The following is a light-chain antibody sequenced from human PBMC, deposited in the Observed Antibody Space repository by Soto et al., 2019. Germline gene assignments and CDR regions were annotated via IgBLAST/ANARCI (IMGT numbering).Light chain of an antibody. CDR3: QQYNGYWT. J-gene: IGKJ1*01. V-gene: IGKV1-5*03. Sequence: DIQMTQSPSTLSASVGDRVTITCRASQSIIDSLAWYQQKPGKAPKLLIYEASSLKSGVPSRFSGSRSGKEYTLTIRNLQPGDVATYYCQQYNGYWTFGQGTKVEIK. CDR2: EAS. CDR1: QSIIDS.